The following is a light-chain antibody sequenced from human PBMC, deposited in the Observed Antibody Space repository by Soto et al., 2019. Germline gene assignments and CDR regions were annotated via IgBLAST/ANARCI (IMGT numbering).Light chain of an antibody. Sequence: QSALTQPASVSGSPGQSITISCSGTSSDIGSYNHVAWYQQFPGTAPKLLIYTDYQRPSGVPDRFSGSKSGTSASLAINGLHSEDEADYYCASWDDNLNGGVFGGGTKLTVL. J-gene: IGLJ3*02. CDR1: SSDIGSYNH. CDR2: TDY. CDR3: ASWDDNLNGGV. V-gene: IGLV1-44*01.